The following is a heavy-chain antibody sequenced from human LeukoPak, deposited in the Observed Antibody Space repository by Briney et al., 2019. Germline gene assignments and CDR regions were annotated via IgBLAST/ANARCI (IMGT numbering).Heavy chain of an antibody. CDR1: GASISTYY. CDR2: IYYSGST. D-gene: IGHD1-26*01. V-gene: IGHV4-59*01. CDR3: ARAGGREYSGSYPNWFDP. Sequence: SETLSLTCTVSGASISTYYWSWIRQPPGKGLEWIGYIYYSGSTNYNPSLKSRVTISVDTSKNQFSLKLSSVTAAALAVYYCARAGGREYSGSYPNWFDPWGQGTLVTVSS. J-gene: IGHJ5*02.